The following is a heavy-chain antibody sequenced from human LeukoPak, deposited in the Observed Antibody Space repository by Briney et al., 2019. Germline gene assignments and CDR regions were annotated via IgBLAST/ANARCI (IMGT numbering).Heavy chain of an antibody. CDR1: GYSISSGYY. J-gene: IGHJ4*02. CDR3: ARLPRGLIRSY. D-gene: IGHD3-16*01. CDR2: IYHGGSTDSYTGRT. Sequence: PSETLSLTCSVSGYSISSGYYWGWIRQPPGKGLEWIGTIYHGGSTDSYTGRTYYKSSLKSRVTISVDTSNNQFSLTMASVTAADTAVYYCARLPRGLIRSYWGQGTLVTASS. V-gene: IGHV4-38-2*02.